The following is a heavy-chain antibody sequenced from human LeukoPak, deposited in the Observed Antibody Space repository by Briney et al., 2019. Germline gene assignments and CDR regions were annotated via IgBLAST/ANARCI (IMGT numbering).Heavy chain of an antibody. J-gene: IGHJ4*02. CDR1: GFTFSDYY. D-gene: IGHD3-3*01. V-gene: IGHV3-11*04. CDR2: ISNSGNTI. Sequence: GGSLRLPCAASGFTFSDYYMSWIRQAPGKGLEWVSYISNSGNTIYYADSVKGRFTISRDNAKNSLYLQMSSLRAEDTAVYYCAKAWSGPDLDYWGQGTLVTVSS. CDR3: AKAWSGPDLDY.